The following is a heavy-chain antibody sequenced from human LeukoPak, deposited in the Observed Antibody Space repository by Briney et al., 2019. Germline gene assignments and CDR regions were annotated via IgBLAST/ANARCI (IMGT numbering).Heavy chain of an antibody. Sequence: PGGSLRLSCAASGFTFSSYAMSWVRQAPGKGLEWVSAISGSGGSTYYADSVKGRFTISRDNSKNTLYLQMNSLRAEDTAVYYCAKATIDILTGYYRYYFDYWGQGTLVTVS. CDR2: ISGSGGST. V-gene: IGHV3-23*01. CDR3: AKATIDILTGYYRYYFDY. J-gene: IGHJ4*02. D-gene: IGHD3-9*01. CDR1: GFTFSSYA.